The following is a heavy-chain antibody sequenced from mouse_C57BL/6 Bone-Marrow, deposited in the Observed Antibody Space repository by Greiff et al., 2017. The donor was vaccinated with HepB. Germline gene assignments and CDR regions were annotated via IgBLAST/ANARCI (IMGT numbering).Heavy chain of an antibody. CDR3: TVGREGIFAY. CDR1: GFTFSNYW. Sequence: EVKLVESGGGLVQPGGSMKLSCVASGFTFSNYWMNWVRQSPEKGLEWVAQIRLKSDNYATHYAESVKGRFTISRDDSKSSVYLQMNNLRAEDTGIYYCTVGREGIFAYWGQGTLVTVSA. D-gene: IGHD3-3*01. CDR2: IRLKSDNYAT. V-gene: IGHV6-3*01. J-gene: IGHJ3*01.